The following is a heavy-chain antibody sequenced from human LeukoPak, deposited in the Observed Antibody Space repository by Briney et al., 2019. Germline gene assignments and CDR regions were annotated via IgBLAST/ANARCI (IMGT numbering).Heavy chain of an antibody. J-gene: IGHJ6*04. CDR1: GYTFTNYD. CDR3: ARGSPLLWTPLA. V-gene: IGHV1-8*02. CDR2: VNPNSGKT. D-gene: IGHD3-10*01. Sequence: ASVKVSCKASGYTFTNYDINWVRQATGEGLEWMGWVNPNSGKTGFAQKFQGRVTITRNTSISTAYMELSSLRSQDTAVYYCARGSPLLWTPLAWGKGTTVTVSS.